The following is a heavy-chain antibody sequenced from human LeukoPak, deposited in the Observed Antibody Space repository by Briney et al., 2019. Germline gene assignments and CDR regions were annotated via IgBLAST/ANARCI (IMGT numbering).Heavy chain of an antibody. CDR2: IGSSSSTI. Sequence: GGSLRLSCAASGFIFSSYSMNWVRQAPGKGLGWVSYIGSSSSTIYYADSVKGRFTISRDNSKNTLYLQMNSLRAEDTAVYYCAKDLSRYDFWSGYYNAFDYWGQGTLVTVSS. D-gene: IGHD3-3*01. CDR1: GFIFSSYS. J-gene: IGHJ4*02. CDR3: AKDLSRYDFWSGYYNAFDY. V-gene: IGHV3-48*01.